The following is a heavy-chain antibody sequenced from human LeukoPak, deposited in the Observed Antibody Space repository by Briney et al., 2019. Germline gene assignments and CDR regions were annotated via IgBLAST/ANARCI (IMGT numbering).Heavy chain of an antibody. V-gene: IGHV4-34*01. CDR2: INHGGST. Sequence: SETLSLTCAVYGGSFSGYYWSWIRQPPGKGLEWIGEINHGGSTNYNPSLKSRVTISVDTSKNQFSLKLSSVTAADTAVYYCARGLRTIAVAGSNWFDPWGQGTLVTVSS. J-gene: IGHJ5*02. D-gene: IGHD6-19*01. CDR1: GGSFSGYY. CDR3: ARGLRTIAVAGSNWFDP.